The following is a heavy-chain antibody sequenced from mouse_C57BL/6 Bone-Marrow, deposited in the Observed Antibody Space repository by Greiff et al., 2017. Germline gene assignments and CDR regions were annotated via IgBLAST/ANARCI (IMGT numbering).Heavy chain of an antibody. V-gene: IGHV1-55*01. CDR3: ARWVYYGSSLMDY. CDR1: GYTFTSYW. D-gene: IGHD1-1*01. Sequence: QVQLQQPGAELVKPGASVKMSCKASGYTFTSYWITLVKQRPGQGLEWIGDIYPGSGSTNYNEKFKSKATLTVDTSSSTAYMQLSSLTSEDSAVYYCARWVYYGSSLMDYWGQGTSVTVSS. J-gene: IGHJ4*01. CDR2: IYPGSGST.